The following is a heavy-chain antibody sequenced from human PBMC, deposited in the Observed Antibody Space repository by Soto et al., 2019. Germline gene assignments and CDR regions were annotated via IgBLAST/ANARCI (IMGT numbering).Heavy chain of an antibody. J-gene: IGHJ4*02. V-gene: IGHV3-48*02. CDR1: GFTFSSYS. D-gene: IGHD3-3*01. CDR2: ISSSSSTI. Sequence: GGSLRLSCAASGFTFSSYSMNWVRQAPGKGLEWVSYISSSSSTIYYADSVKGRFTISRDNAKNSLYLQMNSLRDKDTAVYYCARALDFWSAYFDYWGQGSLVTVSS. CDR3: ARALDFWSAYFDY.